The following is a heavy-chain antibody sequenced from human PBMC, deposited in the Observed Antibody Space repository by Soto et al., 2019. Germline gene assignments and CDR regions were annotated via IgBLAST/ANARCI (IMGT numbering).Heavy chain of an antibody. D-gene: IGHD4-4*01. CDR1: GFTFSTYT. CDR3: AKDRQYPRDYFHY. Sequence: EVQLVESGGGLVKPGGSLRLSCVASGFTFSTYTMSWVRQAPGRGLEWVSSITSAGSFTYYADSVKRRFTISRDISRNTVFLQMDSLRAEDTAVYYCAKDRQYPRDYFHYWGQGTLVTVSS. J-gene: IGHJ4*02. CDR2: ITSAGSFT. V-gene: IGHV3-21*02.